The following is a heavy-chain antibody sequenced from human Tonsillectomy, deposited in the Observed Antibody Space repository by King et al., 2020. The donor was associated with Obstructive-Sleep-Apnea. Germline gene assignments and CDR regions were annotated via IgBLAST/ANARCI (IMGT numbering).Heavy chain of an antibody. CDR2: IVVGSGNT. D-gene: IGHD6-25*01. J-gene: IGHJ4*02. CDR3: AAGARGPYYFDY. CDR1: GFTFTSSA. Sequence: QLVQSGPEVKKPWTSVKVSCKASGFTFTSSAVQWVRQARGQRLEWIGLIVVGSGNTNYAQKFQERVTLTRDMSTSTAYMELSSLRSEDTAVYYCAAGARGPYYFDYWGQGTLVTVSS. V-gene: IGHV1-58*01.